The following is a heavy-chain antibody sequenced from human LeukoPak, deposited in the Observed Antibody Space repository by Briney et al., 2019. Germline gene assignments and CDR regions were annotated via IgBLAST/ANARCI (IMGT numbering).Heavy chain of an antibody. CDR1: GGSISSGDYY. J-gene: IGHJ6*03. CDR3: ARTTPGYSYGTPYYYYYMDV. V-gene: IGHV4-61*08. CDR2: IYYSGST. Sequence: SETLSLTCTVSGGSISSGDYYWSWIRQPPGKGLEWIGYIYYSGSTNYNPSLKSRVTISVDTSKNQFSLKLSSVTAADTAVYYCARTTPGYSYGTPYYYYYMDVWGKGTTVTVSS. D-gene: IGHD5-18*01.